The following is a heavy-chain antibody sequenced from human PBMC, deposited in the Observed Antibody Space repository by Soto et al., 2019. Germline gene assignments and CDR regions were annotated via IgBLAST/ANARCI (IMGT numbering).Heavy chain of an antibody. CDR2: IIPIFGTA. CDR3: ARVDTAMATPHYYGMDV. Sequence: SVKVSCKASGCTFSSYAISWVRQAPGQGLEWMGGIIPIFGTANYAQKFQGRVTITADESTSTAYMELSSQRSEDTAVYYCARVDTAMATPHYYGMDVWGQGTTVTVSS. D-gene: IGHD5-18*01. CDR1: GCTFSSYA. V-gene: IGHV1-69*13. J-gene: IGHJ6*02.